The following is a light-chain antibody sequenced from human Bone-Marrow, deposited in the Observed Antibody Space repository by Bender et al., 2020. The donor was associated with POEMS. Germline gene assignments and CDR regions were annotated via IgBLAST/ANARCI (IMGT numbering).Light chain of an antibody. CDR3: QSYDNSLNGAYV. V-gene: IGLV1-40*01. J-gene: IGLJ1*01. CDR2: GKN. CDR1: SSNIGAGFD. Sequence: QSVLTQPPSVSGAPGQRVTISCTGSSSNIGAGFDVHWYQQLPGKAPKLLLYGKNNRHSGVPDRFSVSKSGASASLAITGLHAEDEADYFCQSYDNSLNGAYVFGTGTKVTVL.